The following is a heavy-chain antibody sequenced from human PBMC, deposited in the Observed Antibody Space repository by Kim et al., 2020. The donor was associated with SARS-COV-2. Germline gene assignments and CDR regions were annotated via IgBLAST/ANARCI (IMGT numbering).Heavy chain of an antibody. J-gene: IGHJ5*02. CDR2: IDPSDSYT. CDR1: GYSFTSYW. Sequence: GESLKISCKGSGYSFTSYWISWVRQMPGKGLEWMGRIDPSDSYTNYSPSFQGHVTISADKSISTAYLQWSSLKASDTAMYYCARHGPTYPWFDPWGQGTLVTVSS. V-gene: IGHV5-10-1*01. CDR3: ARHGPTYPWFDP.